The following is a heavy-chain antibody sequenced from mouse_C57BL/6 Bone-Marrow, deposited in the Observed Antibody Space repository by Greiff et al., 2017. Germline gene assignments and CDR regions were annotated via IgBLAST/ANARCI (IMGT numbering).Heavy chain of an antibody. CDR3: ATAQRFAY. Sequence: EVQLVESGGGLVQPGGSLSLSCAASGFTFTDYYMSWVRQPPGKALEWLGFIRNKANGYTTEYSASVKGRFTISRDNSQSILYLQMNALRAEDSATYYCATAQRFAYWGQGTLVTVSA. CDR1: GFTFTDYY. CDR2: IRNKANGYTT. V-gene: IGHV7-3*01. J-gene: IGHJ3*01. D-gene: IGHD3-2*02.